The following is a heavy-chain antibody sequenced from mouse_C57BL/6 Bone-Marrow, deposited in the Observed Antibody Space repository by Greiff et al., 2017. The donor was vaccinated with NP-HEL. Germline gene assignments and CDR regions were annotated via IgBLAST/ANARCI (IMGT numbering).Heavy chain of an antibody. CDR3: ARDGLRRDWYFDV. J-gene: IGHJ1*03. Sequence: VQLQQSGPELVKPGASVKISCKASGYAFSSSWMNWVKQRPGKGLEWIGRIYPGDGDTNYNGKFKGKATLTADKSSSTAYMQLSSLTSEDSAVYFCARDGLRRDWYFDVWGTGTTVTVSS. V-gene: IGHV1-82*01. CDR2: IYPGDGDT. CDR1: GYAFSSSW. D-gene: IGHD2-4*01.